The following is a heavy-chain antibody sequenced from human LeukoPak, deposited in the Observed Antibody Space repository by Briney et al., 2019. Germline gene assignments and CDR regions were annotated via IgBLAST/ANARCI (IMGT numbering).Heavy chain of an antibody. Sequence: TTSETLSLTCTVSGGSISSYYWSWIWQPPGKGLEWIGYIYYSGSTNYNPSLKSRVTISVDTSKNQFSLKLSSVTAADTAVYYCARQAFVATIAFDYWGQGTLVTVSS. D-gene: IGHD5-24*01. V-gene: IGHV4-59*08. J-gene: IGHJ4*02. CDR1: GGSISSYY. CDR2: IYYSGST. CDR3: ARQAFVATIAFDY.